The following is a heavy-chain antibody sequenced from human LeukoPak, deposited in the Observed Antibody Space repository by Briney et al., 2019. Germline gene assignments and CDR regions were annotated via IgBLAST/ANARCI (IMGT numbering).Heavy chain of an antibody. CDR1: GGTFSSYA. CDR2: IIPILGIA. CDR3: ARGPYDSSGYYLSSRESNAFDI. D-gene: IGHD3-22*01. V-gene: IGHV1-69*04. Sequence: ASVKVSCEASGGTFSSYAISWVRQAPGQGLEWMGRIIPILGIANYAQKFQGRVTITADKSTSTAYMELSSLRSEDTAVYYCARGPYDSSGYYLSSRESNAFDIWGQGTMVTVSS. J-gene: IGHJ3*02.